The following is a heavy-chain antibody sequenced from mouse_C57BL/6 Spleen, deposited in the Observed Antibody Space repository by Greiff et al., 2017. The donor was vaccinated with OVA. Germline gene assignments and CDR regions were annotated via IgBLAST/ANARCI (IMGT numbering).Heavy chain of an antibody. Sequence: VQLKESGGGLVKPGGSLKLSCAASGFTFSDYGMHWVRQAPEKGLEWVAYISSGSSTIYYADTVKGRFTISRDNAKNTLFLQMTSLRSEDTAMYYCARGLRQNAMDYWGQGTSVTVSS. J-gene: IGHJ4*01. CDR3: ARGLRQNAMDY. D-gene: IGHD2-2*01. CDR1: GFTFSDYG. V-gene: IGHV5-17*01. CDR2: ISSGSSTI.